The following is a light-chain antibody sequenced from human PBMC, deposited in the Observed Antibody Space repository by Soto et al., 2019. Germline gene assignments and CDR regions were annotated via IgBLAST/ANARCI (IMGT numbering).Light chain of an antibody. CDR2: GAS. J-gene: IGKJ1*01. CDR1: QSVSSSY. CDR3: HQFGRAPPWT. V-gene: IGKV3-20*01. Sequence: EIVLTQYPGTLSLSPGERATLSCRASQSVSSSYLTWYQQKPGQAPRLLIYGASSRAIGIPDRCSGSGSGTDFTLTISRLEPEDFAVYYCHQFGRAPPWTLGQGTKVEIK.